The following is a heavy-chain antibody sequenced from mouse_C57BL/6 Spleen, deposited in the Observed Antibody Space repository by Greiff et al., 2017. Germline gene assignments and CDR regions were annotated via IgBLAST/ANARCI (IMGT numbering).Heavy chain of an antibody. CDR3: ARFYDGYYRYFDV. CDR2: ISSGGSYT. J-gene: IGHJ1*03. CDR1: GFTFSSYG. D-gene: IGHD2-3*01. Sequence: EVKLQESGGDLVKPGGSLKLSCAASGFTFSSYGMSWVRQTPDKRLEWVATISSGGSYTYYPDSVKGRFTISRDNAKNTLYLQMSSLKSEDTAMYYCARFYDGYYRYFDVWGTGTTVTVSS. V-gene: IGHV5-6*01.